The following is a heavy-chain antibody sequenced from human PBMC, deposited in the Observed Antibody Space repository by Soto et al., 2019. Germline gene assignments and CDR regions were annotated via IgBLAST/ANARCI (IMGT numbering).Heavy chain of an antibody. CDR3: ARHGSVAGLYYCDY. D-gene: IGHD6-19*01. J-gene: IGHJ4*02. Sequence: QLQLQESGPGLVKPSETLSLTCTVSGGSISSSSYYWGWIRQPPGKGLEWIGSIYYSGSTYYNPSLKSRVTISVDTSRNQCSLKLSSVTAADTAVYYCARHGSVAGLYYCDYWCQGTLVTVSS. CDR2: IYYSGST. CDR1: GGSISSSSYY. V-gene: IGHV4-39*01.